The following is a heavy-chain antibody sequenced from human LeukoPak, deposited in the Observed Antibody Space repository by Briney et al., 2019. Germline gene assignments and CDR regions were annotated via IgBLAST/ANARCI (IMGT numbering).Heavy chain of an antibody. J-gene: IGHJ6*03. CDR1: GESISSHY. CDR3: ARITGDDYYMDV. D-gene: IGHD7-27*01. V-gene: IGHV4-59*11. CDR2: ITNSGTT. Sequence: SETLSLTCNVSGESISSHYWSWTRQSPGKGLEWIGYITNSGTTKFNPSLKSRVTISRDTSKNQISLRLSSVTAADTAVYYCARITGDDYYMDVWGKGTTVTVSS.